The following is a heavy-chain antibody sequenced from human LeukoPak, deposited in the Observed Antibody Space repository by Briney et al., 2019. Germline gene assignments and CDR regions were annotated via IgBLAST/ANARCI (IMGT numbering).Heavy chain of an antibody. CDR3: ARANPPAISFFDY. CDR1: GFTFSGYR. J-gene: IGHJ4*02. D-gene: IGHD3-9*01. Sequence: GGSLRLSCAASGFTFSGYRMNWVRPVPGKGLEWVGSISISSSSMYYADTVKGRFTISRDNAKNSLYLQRNSLRAEDTAVYYCARANPPAISFFDYWGQGTLVTVSS. CDR2: ISISSSSM. V-gene: IGHV3-21*01.